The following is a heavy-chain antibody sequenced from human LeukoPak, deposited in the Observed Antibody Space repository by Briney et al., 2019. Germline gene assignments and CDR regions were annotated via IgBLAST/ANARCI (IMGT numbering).Heavy chain of an antibody. J-gene: IGHJ5*02. CDR2: INHSGST. Sequence: PSETPSLTCAVYGGSFSGYYWSWIRQPPGKGLEWIGEINHSGSTNYNPSLKSRVTISVDTSKNQFSLKLSSVTAADTAVYYCARGRSADPWGQGTLVTVSS. CDR3: ARGRSADP. CDR1: GGSFSGYY. D-gene: IGHD6-25*01. V-gene: IGHV4-34*01.